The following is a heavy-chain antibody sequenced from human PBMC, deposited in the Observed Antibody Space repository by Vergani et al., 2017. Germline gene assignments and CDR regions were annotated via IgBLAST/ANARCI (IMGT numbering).Heavy chain of an antibody. CDR1: GGSISSYY. J-gene: IGHJ6*03. V-gene: IGHV4-4*07. D-gene: IGHD2-2*02. CDR3: ARDLDVVVDSAIRANYYYYMDV. CDR2: IYTSGST. Sequence: QVQLQESGPGLVKPSETLSLTCTVSGGSISSYYWSWIPPPAGKGLEWIGRIYTSGSTNYNPSLKSRVTMSVDTSKNQFSLKLGSVTATDTRVYYCARDLDVVVDSAIRANYYYYMDVWGKGTTVTVSS.